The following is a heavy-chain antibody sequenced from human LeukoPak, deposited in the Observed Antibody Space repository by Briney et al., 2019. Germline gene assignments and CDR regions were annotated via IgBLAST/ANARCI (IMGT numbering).Heavy chain of an antibody. D-gene: IGHD1-26*01. V-gene: IGHV4-59*11. Sequence: ASETLSLTCTVSGDSINSHHWNWIRQPPGKGLEWIGYMYYSESTMYNRSLKSRVAISIDTSKNQFSLKLSSVTAADTAVYYCARDTYDYYFDPWGQGILVTVSS. CDR1: GDSINSHH. CDR3: ARDTYDYYFDP. J-gene: IGHJ5*02. CDR2: MYYSEST.